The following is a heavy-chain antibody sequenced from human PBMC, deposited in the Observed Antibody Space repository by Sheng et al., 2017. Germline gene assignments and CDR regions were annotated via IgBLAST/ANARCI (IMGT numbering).Heavy chain of an antibody. D-gene: IGHD3-10*01. V-gene: IGHV3-53*01. J-gene: IGHJ4*02. CDR3: ARDHEGRPFDD. CDR1: GFTVSGNH. CDR2: IHTNGNT. Sequence: EVQLVESGGGLIQPGGSLRISCAASGFTVSGNHMSWVRQAPGKGLEWVSLIHTNGNTYYTDSVKGRFTISRDSSKNTLYLQMNSLRAEDTAVYYCARDHEGRPFDDWGQGTLVTVSS.